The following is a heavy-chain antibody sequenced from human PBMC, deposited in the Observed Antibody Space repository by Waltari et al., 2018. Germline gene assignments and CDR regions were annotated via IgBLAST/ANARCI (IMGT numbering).Heavy chain of an antibody. CDR3: AADREYDFWSGPPFWFDP. CDR2: IVVGSGNT. D-gene: IGHD3-3*01. J-gene: IGHJ5*02. CDR1: GFTFTSSA. Sequence: QMQLVQSGPEVKKPGTSVKVSCKASGFTFTSSAMQWVRQARGQRLEWIGWIVVGSGNTNYAQKFQERVTITRDMSTSTAYMELSSLRSEDTAVYYCAADREYDFWSGPPFWFDPWGQGTLVTVSS. V-gene: IGHV1-58*02.